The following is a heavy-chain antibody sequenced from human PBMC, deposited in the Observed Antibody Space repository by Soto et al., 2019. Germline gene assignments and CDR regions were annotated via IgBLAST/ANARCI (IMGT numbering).Heavy chain of an antibody. CDR1: GFTFSSYA. CDR2: ISDSGGST. J-gene: IGHJ6*02. Sequence: PGGSLRLSCAASGFTFSSYAVTWVRQAPGKGLEWVSTISDSGGSTYYADSVKGRFTISRDNSKNTLSLQMNSLRAEDTAVYYCAKDRNYRGYYYYGMDVWGQGPSVTVSS. D-gene: IGHD4-4*01. V-gene: IGHV3-23*01. CDR3: AKDRNYRGYYYYGMDV.